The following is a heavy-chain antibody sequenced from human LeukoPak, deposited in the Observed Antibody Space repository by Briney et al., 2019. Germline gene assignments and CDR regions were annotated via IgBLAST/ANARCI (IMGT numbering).Heavy chain of an antibody. Sequence: PGGSLRLSCAASGFTFSSYEMNWVRQAPGKGLEWVSYISSSGSTIYYADSVKGRFTISRDNAKNSLYLQMNSLRAEDTAVYYCARSGEGYGGNSNAFDIWGQGTMVTVSS. CDR3: ARSGEGYGGNSNAFDI. CDR2: ISSSGSTI. CDR1: GFTFSSYE. V-gene: IGHV3-48*03. J-gene: IGHJ3*02. D-gene: IGHD4-23*01.